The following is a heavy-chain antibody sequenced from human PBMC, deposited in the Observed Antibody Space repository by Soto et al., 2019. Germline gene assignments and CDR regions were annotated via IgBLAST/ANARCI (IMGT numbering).Heavy chain of an antibody. Sequence: SDTLFLTCTVSGGSSSRDYCNWIRQPPGKGLEWIGYIYYSGSTNYNSSLKSRVTISVDTSKNQFSLKLSSVTAADTAVYYCARGGNYYDSSGPRKQFDYWGQGTLVNVSS. V-gene: IGHV4-59*12. D-gene: IGHD3-22*01. CDR1: GGSSSRDY. CDR2: IYYSGST. CDR3: ARGGNYYDSSGPRKQFDY. J-gene: IGHJ4*02.